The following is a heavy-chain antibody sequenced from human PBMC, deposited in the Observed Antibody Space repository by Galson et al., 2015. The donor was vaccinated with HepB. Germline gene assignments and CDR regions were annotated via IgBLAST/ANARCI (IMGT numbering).Heavy chain of an antibody. V-gene: IGHV3-53*04. CDR1: GFTVSSNY. D-gene: IGHD7-27*01. CDR2: IYSGGST. J-gene: IGHJ4*02. CDR3: ARKGPEMWGHFDY. Sequence: SLRLSCAASGFTVSSNYMSWVRQAPGKGLEWVSVIYSGGSTYYADSVKGRFTISRHNSKNTLYLQMNSLRAEDTAVYYCARKGPEMWGHFDYWGQGTLVTVSS.